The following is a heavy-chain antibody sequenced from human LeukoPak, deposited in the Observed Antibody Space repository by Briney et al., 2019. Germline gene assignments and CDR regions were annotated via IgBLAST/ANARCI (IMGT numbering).Heavy chain of an antibody. J-gene: IGHJ4*02. Sequence: GGSLRLSCAASGFTFSSYAMSWVRQAPGKGLEWVSPISGSRGTTYYADSVKGRFTISRDNSKNTLYLQMNRLRAEDTAVYYCAKGQAATYYDSSGLDYWGQGTLVTVSS. CDR1: GFTFSSYA. V-gene: IGHV3-23*01. CDR3: AKGQAATYYDSSGLDY. CDR2: ISGSRGTT. D-gene: IGHD3-22*01.